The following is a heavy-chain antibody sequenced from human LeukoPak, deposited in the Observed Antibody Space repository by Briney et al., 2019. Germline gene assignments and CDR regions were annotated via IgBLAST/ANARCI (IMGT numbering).Heavy chain of an antibody. D-gene: IGHD3-22*01. CDR1: GFTFDDYA. J-gene: IGHJ2*01. CDR2: ISWNSGSI. CDR3: AKRGGALYDSSGSHWYFDL. V-gene: IGHV3-9*01. Sequence: GRSLRLSCAASGFTFDDYAMHWVRQAPGKGLEWVSGISWNSGSIGYADSVKGRFTISRDNAKNSLYLQMNSLRAEDTALYYCAKRGGALYDSSGSHWYFDLWGRGTLVTVSS.